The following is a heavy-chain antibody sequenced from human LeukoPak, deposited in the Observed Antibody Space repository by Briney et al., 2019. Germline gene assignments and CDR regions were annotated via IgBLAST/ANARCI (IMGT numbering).Heavy chain of an antibody. CDR1: RFTFSSYS. CDR2: ISSSSSYI. J-gene: IGHJ4*02. D-gene: IGHD5-18*01. CDR3: ARERDRVRIQLWTLTSHPFDY. Sequence: GGSLRLSCAASRFTFSSYSMNWVRQAPGKGLEWVSSISSSSSYIYYADSVKGRFTISRDNAKNSLYLQMNSLRAEDTAVYYCARERDRVRIQLWTLTSHPFDYWGQGTLVTVSS. V-gene: IGHV3-21*01.